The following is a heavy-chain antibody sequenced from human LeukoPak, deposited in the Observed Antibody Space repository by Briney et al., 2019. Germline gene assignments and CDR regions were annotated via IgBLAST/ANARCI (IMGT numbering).Heavy chain of an antibody. CDR3: ARGQKYRNGHTVTELGSGYFDY. CDR2: ISAYNGNT. D-gene: IGHD5-18*01. Sequence: ASVKVSCKASGYTFTSYGISWVRQAPGQGLEWMGWISAYNGNTNYAQKLQGRVTMTTDTSTSTAYMELRSLRSDDTAVYYCARGQKYRNGHTVTELGSGYFDYWGQGTLVTVSS. V-gene: IGHV1-18*01. CDR1: GYTFTSYG. J-gene: IGHJ4*02.